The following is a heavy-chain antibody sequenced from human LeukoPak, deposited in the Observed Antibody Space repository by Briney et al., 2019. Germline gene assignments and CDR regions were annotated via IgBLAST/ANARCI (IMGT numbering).Heavy chain of an antibody. CDR2: IRYDGSNK. J-gene: IGHJ4*02. CDR3: AKDRSYYDFWSGYLDY. CDR1: GFTFSSYG. Sequence: PGGSLRLSCAASGFTFSSYGMHWVRQAPGKGLEWVAFIRYDGSNKYYADSVKGRFTISRDNSKNTLYLQMNSLRAEDTAVYYCAKDRSYYDFWSGYLDYWAREPWSPSPQ. D-gene: IGHD3-3*01. V-gene: IGHV3-30*02.